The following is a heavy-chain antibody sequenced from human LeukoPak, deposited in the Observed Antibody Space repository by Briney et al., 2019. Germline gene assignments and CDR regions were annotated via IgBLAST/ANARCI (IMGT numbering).Heavy chain of an antibody. D-gene: IGHD5-24*01. J-gene: IGHJ4*02. CDR1: GYSLISYY. CDR2: IDPSSDTT. V-gene: IGHV1-46*01. Sequence: GASVKVSCKASGYSLISYYIHWVRQAPGQGLEWMGMIDPSSDTTNYAQKFQGRISMTRDTSTSTVYVDLSSLTSEDTAMYYCARPRSLQPKSPFDCWGQGTLVAVSS. CDR3: ARPRSLQPKSPFDC.